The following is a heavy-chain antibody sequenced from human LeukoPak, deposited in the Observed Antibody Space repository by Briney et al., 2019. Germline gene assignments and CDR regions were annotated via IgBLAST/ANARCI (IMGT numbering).Heavy chain of an antibody. CDR1: GYTFTGYY. Sequence: ASVNVSCKASGYTFTGYYMHWVRQAPGQGLEWMGWINPNSGGTNYAQKFQGRVTMTRNTSISTAYMELSSLRSEDTAVYYCARGYDISGWYIPHFPDYYYYGMDVWGQGTTVTVSS. CDR3: ARGYDISGWYIPHFPDYYYYGMDV. D-gene: IGHD6-19*01. V-gene: IGHV1-2*02. CDR2: INPNSGGT. J-gene: IGHJ6*02.